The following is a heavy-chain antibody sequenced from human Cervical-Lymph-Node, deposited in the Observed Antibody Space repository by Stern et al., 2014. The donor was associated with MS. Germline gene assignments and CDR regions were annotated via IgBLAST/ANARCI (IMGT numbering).Heavy chain of an antibody. J-gene: IGHJ5*02. V-gene: IGHV1-69*06. Sequence: QVKLVQSGAEVKKPGSSVKVSCKASGGTFNNHVISWVRQARGQGREWMGGHIPIFGPVKYSRKVQVRVTITADKSQSTVHMCLTSLNYEDTGIYYCANRDMGYTSGRHDSWGQGSLVTVS. CDR2: HIPIFGPV. CDR1: GGTFNNHV. D-gene: IGHD5-12*01. CDR3: ANRDMGYTSGRHDS.